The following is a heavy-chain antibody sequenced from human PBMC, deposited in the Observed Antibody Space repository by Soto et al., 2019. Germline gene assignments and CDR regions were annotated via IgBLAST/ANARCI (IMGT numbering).Heavy chain of an antibody. CDR3: ATYSSPFDY. J-gene: IGHJ4*02. D-gene: IGHD6-13*01. CDR1: EFSFSSYA. V-gene: IGHV3-23*01. Sequence: EVQLMESGGGLVQPEGSLRLSCAASEFSFSSYALNWVRQAPGKGLEWVSAISATGTTTYYADSVKGRFTISRDNSKRTLFLQMDSLSPEDTAVYYCATYSSPFDYWGQGTLVTVSS. CDR2: ISATGTTT.